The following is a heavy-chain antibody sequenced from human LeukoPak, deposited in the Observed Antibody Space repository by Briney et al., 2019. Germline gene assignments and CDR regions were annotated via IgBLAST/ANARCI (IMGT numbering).Heavy chain of an antibody. J-gene: IGHJ3*02. D-gene: IGHD3-10*01. CDR2: IYYSGST. CDR3: ARVEGFGELLGKDDFDI. CDR1: GGSISSYY. Sequence: KPSETLSLTCTVSGGSISSYYWSWIRQPPGEGLEWIGYIYYSGSTNYNPSLKSRVTISVDTSKNQFSLKLSSVTAADTAVYYCARVEGFGELLGKDDFDIWGQGTMVTVSS. V-gene: IGHV4-59*01.